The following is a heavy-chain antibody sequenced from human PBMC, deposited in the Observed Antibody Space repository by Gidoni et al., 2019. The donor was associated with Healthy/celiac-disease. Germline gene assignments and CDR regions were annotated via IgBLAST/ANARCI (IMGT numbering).Heavy chain of an antibody. Sequence: EVQLVESGGGLVQPGGFLRLSCAAPGFTFSSYEMNWARSAPGKGLEWISYISSSGSTIYYADSVKGRFTISRDNTKNSLYLQMNSLRAEDTAVYYCARVIRSRYCSGGSCYLEYYYYYYGMDVWGQGTTVTVSS. CDR3: ARVIRSRYCSGGSCYLEYYYYYYGMDV. CDR2: ISSSGSTI. D-gene: IGHD2-15*01. J-gene: IGHJ6*02. CDR1: GFTFSSYE. V-gene: IGHV3-48*03.